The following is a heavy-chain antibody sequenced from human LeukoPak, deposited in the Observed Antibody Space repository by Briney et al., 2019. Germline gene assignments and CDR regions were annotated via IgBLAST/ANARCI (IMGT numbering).Heavy chain of an antibody. Sequence: TGGSLRLSCAASGFTFSSYAMNWVRQAPGKGLEGVSDISGSGDSAYYADSVKGRFTISRDNSKNTLYLQMNSLRAEDTAVYYCAKRVLDGYNSPFDYWGQGTLVTVSS. J-gene: IGHJ4*02. CDR3: AKRVLDGYNSPFDY. CDR2: ISGSGDSA. CDR1: GFTFSSYA. D-gene: IGHD5-24*01. V-gene: IGHV3-23*01.